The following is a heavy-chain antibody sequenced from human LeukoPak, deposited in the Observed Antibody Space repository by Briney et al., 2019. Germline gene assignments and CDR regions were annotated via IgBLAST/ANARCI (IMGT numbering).Heavy chain of an antibody. J-gene: IGHJ4*02. CDR3: ARKKYYDYVWGSYRSTYFDY. CDR2: INHSGST. CDR1: GGSFSGYY. D-gene: IGHD3-16*02. V-gene: IGHV4-34*01. Sequence: PSETLSLTCAVYGGSFSGYYWSWIRQPPGKGLEWIREINHSGSTNYNPSLKSRVTISVDTSKNQFSLKLSSVTAADTAVYYCARKKYYDYVWGSYRSTYFDYWGQGTLVTVSS.